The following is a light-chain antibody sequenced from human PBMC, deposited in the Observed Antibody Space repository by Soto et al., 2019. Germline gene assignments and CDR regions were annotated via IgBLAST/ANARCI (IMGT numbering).Light chain of an antibody. Sequence: QSALTQPASVSGSPGQSTTISCTGTSSDVGGYNYVSWYQQHPGKAPKLMIYEVSNRPSGVSNRFSGSKSGNTASLTISGLQAEDEADYYCSSYTSSSILYVFGTGTKLTVL. CDR3: SSYTSSSILYV. V-gene: IGLV2-14*01. CDR2: EVS. CDR1: SSDVGGYNY. J-gene: IGLJ1*01.